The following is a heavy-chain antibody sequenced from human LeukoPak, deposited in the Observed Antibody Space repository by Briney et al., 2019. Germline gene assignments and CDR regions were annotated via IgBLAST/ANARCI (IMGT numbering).Heavy chain of an antibody. D-gene: IGHD3-22*01. Sequence: ESLKISCKGSGYSFTSYWIAWVRQMPGKGLEWMGIIYPGDSDTRYSPSFQGQVTISADKSISTAYLQWSSLKASDTAMYYCARTLIFYDSSGYFDYWGQGTLVTVTS. J-gene: IGHJ4*02. V-gene: IGHV5-51*01. CDR1: GYSFTSYW. CDR3: ARTLIFYDSSGYFDY. CDR2: IYPGDSDT.